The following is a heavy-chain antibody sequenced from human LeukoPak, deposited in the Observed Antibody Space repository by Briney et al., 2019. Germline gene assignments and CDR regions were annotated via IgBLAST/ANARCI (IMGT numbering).Heavy chain of an antibody. J-gene: IGHJ4*02. CDR2: ISYDGSNK. D-gene: IGHD3-22*01. Sequence: GGSLRLSCAASGFTFSSYAMHWVRQAPGKGLEWVAVISYDGSNKYYADSVKGRFTISRDNSKNTLYLQMNSLRAEDTAVYYCARPPFTYYYDSSGRLDYWGQGTLVTVSS. V-gene: IGHV3-30-3*01. CDR1: GFTFSSYA. CDR3: ARPPFTYYYDSSGRLDY.